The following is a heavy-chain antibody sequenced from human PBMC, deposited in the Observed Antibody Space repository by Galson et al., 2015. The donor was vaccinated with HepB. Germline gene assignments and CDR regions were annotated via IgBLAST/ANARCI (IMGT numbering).Heavy chain of an antibody. J-gene: IGHJ4*02. CDR2: ITGGSGST. CDR1: GFIFSSCA. Sequence: SLRLSCAASGFIFSSCAMSWVRQAPGKGLEWVSGITGGSGSTFYADSVKGRFTISRDNSKNTLYLHMNSLRAEDTAVYYCAKGQVYSNYGEYWGQGTLVTASS. V-gene: IGHV3-23*01. D-gene: IGHD4-11*01. CDR3: AKGQVYSNYGEY.